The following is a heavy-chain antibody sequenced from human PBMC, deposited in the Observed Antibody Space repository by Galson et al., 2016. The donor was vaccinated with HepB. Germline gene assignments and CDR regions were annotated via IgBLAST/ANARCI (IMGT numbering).Heavy chain of an antibody. CDR2: ISGTGDRR. Sequence: SLRLPRAASGFSFSTHAMSWLRLAPAKGLEWAAAISGTGDRRDNADPVKRRFTIPRDNLKNTVHPQMDSLRVEDTALYYSATSNSYGYVHWGQGALVTVSS. CDR3: ATSNSYGYVH. D-gene: IGHD5-18*01. J-gene: IGHJ4*02. CDR1: GFSFSTHA. V-gene: IGHV3-23*01.